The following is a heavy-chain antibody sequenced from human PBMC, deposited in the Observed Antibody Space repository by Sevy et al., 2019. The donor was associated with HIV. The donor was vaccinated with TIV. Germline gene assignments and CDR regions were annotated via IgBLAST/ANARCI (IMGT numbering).Heavy chain of an antibody. J-gene: IGHJ6*02. CDR3: ARGLGYCSSTSCRIYYYYGMDV. CDR2: IYYSGST. V-gene: IGHV4-59*01. CDR1: GGSISSYY. Sequence: SETLSLTCTVSGGSISSYYWSWIRQPPGKGLEWIGYIYYSGSTNYNPSLKSRVTISVETSKNQFSLKLGSVTAADTAVYYCARGLGYCSSTSCRIYYYYGMDVWGQGTTVTVSS. D-gene: IGHD2-2*01.